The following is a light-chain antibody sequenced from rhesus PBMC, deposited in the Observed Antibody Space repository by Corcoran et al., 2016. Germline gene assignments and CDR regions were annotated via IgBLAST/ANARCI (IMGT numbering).Light chain of an antibody. V-gene: IGKV2-104*02. CDR1: QRLLDSEDGNTY. Sequence: DIVMTQTPLSLPVTPGEPASISCRSSQRLLDSEDGNTYLDWYLKKPGKSQPLLIYEVSNRASGVPERFSGSGSYTDFTLKIRRVEAEDVGVYYCMQALEFPLTFGGGTKVEIK. CDR3: MQALEFPLT. J-gene: IGKJ4*01. CDR2: EVS.